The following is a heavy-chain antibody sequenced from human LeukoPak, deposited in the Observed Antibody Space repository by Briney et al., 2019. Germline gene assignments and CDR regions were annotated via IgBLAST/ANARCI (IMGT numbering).Heavy chain of an antibody. V-gene: IGHV4-34*01. CDR1: GGSFSGYY. Sequence: SETLSLTCAVYGGSFSGYYWSWIRQPPGKGLEWIGEINRSGSTNYNPSLKSRVTISVDTSKNQFSLKLSSVTAADTAVYYCARGRGGATPHWGQGTLVTVSS. D-gene: IGHD1-26*01. CDR3: ARGRGGATPH. CDR2: INRSGST. J-gene: IGHJ4*02.